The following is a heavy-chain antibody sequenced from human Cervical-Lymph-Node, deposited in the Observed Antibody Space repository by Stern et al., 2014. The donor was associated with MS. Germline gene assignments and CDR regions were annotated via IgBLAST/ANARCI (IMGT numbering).Heavy chain of an antibody. D-gene: IGHD2-2*01. CDR2: TYWDDSK. V-gene: IGHV2-5*02. CDR1: GLSLSTSGVS. CDR3: ATHAPGVVPAALDY. J-gene: IGHJ4*02. Sequence: QVPLKESGPTLVKPTQTLTLTCTFSGLSLSTSGVSVGWIRQPPGKALEWLALTYWDDSKRYSPSLKNRLTITKDTSKNQVVLTMNNMDPVDTATFYCATHAPGVVPAALDYWGQGTLVTVS.